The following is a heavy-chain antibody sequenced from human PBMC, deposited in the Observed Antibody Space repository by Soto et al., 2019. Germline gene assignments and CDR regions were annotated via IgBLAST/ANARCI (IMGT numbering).Heavy chain of an antibody. CDR3: AGPVVPTANDWLDT. D-gene: IGHD2-2*01. CDR1: GFTFSTCS. J-gene: IGHJ5*02. CDR2: ISSTSSTI. Sequence: EVQLVESGGGLIQPGGSLRLSCAASGFTFSTCSMNWVRQAPGKGLEWVSYISSTSSTIYYADSVKGRVTISRDNAKNSLYLQMNSLRAEDTAVYYCAGPVVPTANDWLDTWGQGTLVTVSS. V-gene: IGHV3-48*01.